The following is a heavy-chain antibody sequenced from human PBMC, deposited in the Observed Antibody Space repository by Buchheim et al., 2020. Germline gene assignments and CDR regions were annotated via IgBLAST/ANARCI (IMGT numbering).Heavy chain of an antibody. CDR1: GYTFINSA. J-gene: IGHJ4*02. Sequence: QVQFVQSGTEVKKPGASVKVSCKASGYTFINSAIHWVRQAPGQRLEWMGWINPGNGDTKYSQRFQDRVTITRDTSATTAYLELSSLRSEDTAVYYCAARPGIAAAGLDFWGQGTL. CDR3: AARPGIAAAGLDF. V-gene: IGHV1-3*01. D-gene: IGHD6-25*01. CDR2: INPGNGDT.